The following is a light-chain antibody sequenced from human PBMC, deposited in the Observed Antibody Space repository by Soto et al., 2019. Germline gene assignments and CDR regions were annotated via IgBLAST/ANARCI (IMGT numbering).Light chain of an antibody. J-gene: IGKJ1*01. CDR3: QQYDTYSRS. CDR1: QSVSNW. V-gene: IGKV1-5*03. CDR2: EGS. Sequence: DIQMTQSPSALSASVGVSVTITCRASQSVSNWLAWYRQKPGEAPKHLIYEGSTLERVIPSSFSVSGSGTEFTRTFISLQPDDCAPYYCQQYDTYSRSFGQGTRVEVK.